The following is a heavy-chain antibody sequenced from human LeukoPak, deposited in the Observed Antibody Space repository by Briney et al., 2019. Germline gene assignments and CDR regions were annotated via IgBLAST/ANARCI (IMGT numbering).Heavy chain of an antibody. CDR2: IIPIFGTA. CDR1: GGTFSSYA. D-gene: IGHD2-8*01. Sequence: SAKVSCKASGGTFSSYAISWVRQAPGHGLEWMGGIIPIFGTANYAQKFQGRVTITADKSTSTAYMELSSLRSEDTAVYYCAMPLVYARDDAFDIWGQGTMVTVSS. V-gene: IGHV1-69*06. CDR3: AMPLVYARDDAFDI. J-gene: IGHJ3*02.